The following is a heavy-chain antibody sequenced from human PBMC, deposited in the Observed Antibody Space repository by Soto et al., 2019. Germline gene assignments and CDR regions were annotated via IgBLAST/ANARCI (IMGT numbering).Heavy chain of an antibody. D-gene: IGHD3-22*01. V-gene: IGHV3-72*01. J-gene: IGHJ3*02. CDR1: GFTFSDHF. CDR2: IRNRAKSYTT. CDR3: VRVNYFDNSGSSLDAFDI. Sequence: GGSLRLSCAASGFTFSDHFVDWVRQAPGKGLERVGRIRNRAKSYTTQYAASVKGRFTISRDDSQKSLYLQMHSLGTGDTALYYCVRVNYFDNSGSSLDAFDIWGQGTMVTVSS.